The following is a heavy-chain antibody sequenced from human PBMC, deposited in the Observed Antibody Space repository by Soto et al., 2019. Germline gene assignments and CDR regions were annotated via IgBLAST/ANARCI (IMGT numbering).Heavy chain of an antibody. CDR2: INGGNANT. D-gene: IGHD3-3*01. CDR3: ATIFGVAFDY. V-gene: IGHV1-3*01. Sequence: ASVKVSCKTSGYSFSNNAIHWVRQAPGQRLEWMGWINGGNANTKYSEKFQDRVTITKDTSASTAYMEIGSLRSEDTAVYYCATIFGVAFDYWGQGTLVTVSS. CDR1: GYSFSNNA. J-gene: IGHJ4*02.